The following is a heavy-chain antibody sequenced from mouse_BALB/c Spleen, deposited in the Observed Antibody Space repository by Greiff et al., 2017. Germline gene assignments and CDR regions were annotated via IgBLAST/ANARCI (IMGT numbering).Heavy chain of an antibody. D-gene: IGHD2-4*01. CDR3: TMITTNYAMDY. CDR2: IYPGNSDT. Sequence: EVQLQQSGTVLARPGASVKMSCKASGYTFTSYWMHWVKQRPGQGLEWIGAIYPGNSDTSYNQKFKGKAKLTAVTSTSTAYMELSSLTNEDSAVYYCTMITTNYAMDYWGQGTSVTVSS. J-gene: IGHJ4*01. V-gene: IGHV1-5*01. CDR1: GYTFTSYW.